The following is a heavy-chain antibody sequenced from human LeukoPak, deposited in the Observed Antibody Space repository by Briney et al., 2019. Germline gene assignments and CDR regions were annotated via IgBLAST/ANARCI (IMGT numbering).Heavy chain of an antibody. V-gene: IGHV1-2*06. Sequence: ASVKVSCKASGYTFTGYYMHWVRQAPGQGLEWMGRINPNSGGTNYAQKFQGRVTTTRDTSISTAYMELSRLRSDDTAVYYCARESGEIGEFDYWGQGTLVTVSS. D-gene: IGHD3-10*01. CDR2: INPNSGGT. J-gene: IGHJ4*02. CDR3: ARESGEIGEFDY. CDR1: GYTFTGYY.